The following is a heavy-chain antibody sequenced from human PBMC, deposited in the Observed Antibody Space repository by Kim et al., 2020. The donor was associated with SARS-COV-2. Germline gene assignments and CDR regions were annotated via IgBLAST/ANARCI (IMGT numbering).Heavy chain of an antibody. CDR1: GFTFSSYG. J-gene: IGHJ6*01. D-gene: IGHD6-6*01. CDR2: ISYDGSNK. V-gene: IGHV3-30*18. Sequence: GGSLRLSCAASGFTFSSYGMHWVRQAPGKGLEWVAVISYDGSNKYYADSVKGRFTISRDNSKNTLYLQMNSLRAEDTAVYYCAKALAARRQRLYYYYGM. CDR3: AKALAARRQRLYYYYGM.